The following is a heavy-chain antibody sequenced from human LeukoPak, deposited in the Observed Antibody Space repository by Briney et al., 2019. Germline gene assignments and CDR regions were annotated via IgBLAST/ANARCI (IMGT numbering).Heavy chain of an antibody. CDR3: ARPTSIIPASNIYYYYYAMDV. Sequence: ASVTVSCKASGYTLSSYYMHWVRQAPGQGLEWMGIINPSRGSTSYAQKFQGRVTMTRDTSTSTVYMELSSLRSEDTAVYYCARPTSIIPASNIYYYYYAMDVWGQGTTVTVSS. J-gene: IGHJ6*02. D-gene: IGHD2-2*01. CDR1: GYTLSSYY. CDR2: INPSRGST. V-gene: IGHV1-46*01.